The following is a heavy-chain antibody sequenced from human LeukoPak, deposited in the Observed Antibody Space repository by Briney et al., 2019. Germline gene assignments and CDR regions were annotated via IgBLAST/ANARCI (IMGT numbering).Heavy chain of an antibody. J-gene: IGHJ6*02. CDR3: ARGSGSYYFPYYYYGMDV. CDR2: INHSGST. CDR1: GGSISSSNW. Sequence: SGTLSLTCAVSGGSISSSNWWSWVRQPPGKGLEWIGEINHSGSTNYNPSLKSRVTISVDTSKNQFSLKLSSVTAADTAVYYCARGSGSYYFPYYYYGMDVWGQGTTVTVSS. D-gene: IGHD1-26*01. V-gene: IGHV4-4*02.